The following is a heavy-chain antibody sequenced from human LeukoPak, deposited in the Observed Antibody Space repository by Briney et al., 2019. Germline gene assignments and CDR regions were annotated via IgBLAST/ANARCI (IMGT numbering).Heavy chain of an antibody. D-gene: IGHD1-26*01. CDR3: ARDFGAELYYFDY. Sequence: GGSLRLSYAASGFTFSNYAMNWVRQAPGKGLEWVSSISSSSSHTYYADSVKGRFTISRDNAENSLYLQMNSLRAEDTAVYYRARDFGAELYYFDYWGQGTLVTVSS. V-gene: IGHV3-21*01. CDR2: ISSSSSHT. J-gene: IGHJ4*02. CDR1: GFTFSNYA.